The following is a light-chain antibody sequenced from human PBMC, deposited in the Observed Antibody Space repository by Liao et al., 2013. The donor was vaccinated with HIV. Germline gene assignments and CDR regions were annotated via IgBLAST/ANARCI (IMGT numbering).Light chain of an antibody. CDR3: QVWDSSSDHRGV. J-gene: IGLJ3*02. CDR2: QDT. V-gene: IGLV3-1*01. Sequence: SYELTQPPSMSVSPGQTASITCSGDKLEDKFVCWFQQKPGQSPVLVISQDTKRPSGIPGRFSGSNSGNTATLTISGTQSMDEADFYCQVWDSSSDHRGVFGGGTKLTVL. CDR1: KLEDKF.